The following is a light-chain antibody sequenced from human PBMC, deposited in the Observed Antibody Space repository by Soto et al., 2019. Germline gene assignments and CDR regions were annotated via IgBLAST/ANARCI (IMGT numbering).Light chain of an antibody. V-gene: IGKV3-20*01. CDR3: QQHGSSPYMYT. Sequence: EIVLTQSPGTLSLSPGDSATLSCRTSQSVSTSYLAWYQQQRGQAPRLLIYAASSRATGIPDRFSGSGSGADFTLTLSRLEPEASAVYYCQQHGSSPYMYTFGQGTNLEI. CDR2: AAS. J-gene: IGKJ2*01. CDR1: QSVSTSY.